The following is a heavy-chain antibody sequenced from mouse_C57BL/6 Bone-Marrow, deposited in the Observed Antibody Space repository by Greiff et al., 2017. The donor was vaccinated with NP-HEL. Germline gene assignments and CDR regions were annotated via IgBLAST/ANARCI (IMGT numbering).Heavy chain of an antibody. CDR1: GYTFTSYG. CDR3: AKRGYGSGAWFAY. D-gene: IGHD1-1*01. Sequence: LEESGAELARPGASVKLSCKASGYTFTSYGISWVKQRTGQGLEWIGEIYPRSGNTYYNEKFKGKATLTADKSSSTAYMELRSLTSEDSAVYFCAKRGYGSGAWFAYWGQGTLVTVSA. CDR2: IYPRSGNT. J-gene: IGHJ3*01. V-gene: IGHV1-81*01.